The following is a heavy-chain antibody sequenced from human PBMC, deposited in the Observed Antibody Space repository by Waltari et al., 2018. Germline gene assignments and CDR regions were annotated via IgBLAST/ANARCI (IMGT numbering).Heavy chain of an antibody. CDR2: IKQDGSDK. CDR3: ARDGGGGSFQL. D-gene: IGHD3-16*01. Sequence: EVQLVESGGGLVQPGRSLTLSCAASGFTFSTSWMTWVRQAPGKGLETVANIKQDGSDKYYVASVKGRFTVSKDNAKNSLYLQMHSLRAEDTGVYYCARDGGGGSFQLWGQGTLVTVSS. J-gene: IGHJ1*01. CDR1: GFTFSTSW. V-gene: IGHV3-7*01.